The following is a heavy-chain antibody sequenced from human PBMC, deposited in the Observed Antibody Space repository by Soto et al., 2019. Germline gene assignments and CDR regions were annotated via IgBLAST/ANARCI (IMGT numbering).Heavy chain of an antibody. CDR2: IYSGGST. V-gene: IGHV3-53*01. D-gene: IGHD2-2*01. Sequence: PVGSLRLSCAASGFTVSSNYMSWVRQAPGKGLEWVSVIYSGGSTYYADSVKGRFTISRDNSKNTLYLQMNSLRAEDTAVYYCARVSTSLLTSFDYWGQGTLVTVSS. J-gene: IGHJ4*02. CDR3: ARVSTSLLTSFDY. CDR1: GFTVSSNY.